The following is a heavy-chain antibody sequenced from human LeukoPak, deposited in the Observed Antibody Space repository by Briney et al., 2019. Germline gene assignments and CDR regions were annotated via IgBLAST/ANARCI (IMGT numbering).Heavy chain of an antibody. V-gene: IGHV3-7*03. D-gene: IGHD3-10*01. CDR2: IKQDGSEK. CDR1: GFTFSSYW. Sequence: GSLILSCAASGFTFSSYWMSWVRQAPGKGLEGVANIKQDGSEKYYVDSVKGRFTISRDNAKNSLYLQMNSLRAEDTAVYYCARDYYGSGSYYPYWGQGTLVTVSS. CDR3: ARDYYGSGSYYPY. J-gene: IGHJ4*02.